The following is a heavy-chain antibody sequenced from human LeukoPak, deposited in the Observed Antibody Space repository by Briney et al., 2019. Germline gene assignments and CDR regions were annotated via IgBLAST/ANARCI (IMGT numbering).Heavy chain of an antibody. V-gene: IGHV3-7*03. D-gene: IGHD3-9*01. CDR3: AREGSSLTGVHY. CDR1: GFTFSTHW. Sequence: QPGGSLRLSCVASGFTFSTHWMSWVRQVPGKGLEWVANIKEDGSAKYYVDSVKGRFTISRDNAKNSLYLQMNSLRAEDTAVYYCAREGSSLTGVHYWGQGTLVTVSS. J-gene: IGHJ4*02. CDR2: IKEDGSAK.